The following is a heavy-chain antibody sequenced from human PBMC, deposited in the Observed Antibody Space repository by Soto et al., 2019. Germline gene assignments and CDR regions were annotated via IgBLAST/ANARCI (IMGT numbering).Heavy chain of an antibody. Sequence: EVQLAESGGKLIQPGGSLRLSCAASGFTFSAYDMHWVRQSPGKGLEWVSGIGRAGDTYYADSVRGRFTTSRDNAKNSVYIQMNSMRAGDTAVYYCARLSTIWTYVDYWGQGSLVTVSS. CDR2: IGRAGDT. CDR3: ARLSTIWTYVDY. CDR1: GFTFSAYD. D-gene: IGHD1-1*01. J-gene: IGHJ4*02. V-gene: IGHV3-13*01.